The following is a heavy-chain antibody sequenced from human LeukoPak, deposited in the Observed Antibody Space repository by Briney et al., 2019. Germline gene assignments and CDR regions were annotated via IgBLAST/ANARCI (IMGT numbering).Heavy chain of an antibody. CDR3: AKVGAVANYFDY. CDR1: GFTFDDYA. J-gene: IGHJ4*02. V-gene: IGHV3-9*01. CDR2: ISWNSAAI. D-gene: IGHD6-19*01. Sequence: GGSLRLSCAASGFTFDDYAMHWVRQAPGKGLEWVSGISWNSAAIGYADSVKGRFTISRDNAKNSLYLQINSLRTEDTALCYCAKVGAVANYFDYWGQGTLVTVSS.